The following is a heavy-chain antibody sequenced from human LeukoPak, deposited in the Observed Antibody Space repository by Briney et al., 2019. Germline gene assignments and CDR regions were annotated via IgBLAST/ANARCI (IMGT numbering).Heavy chain of an antibody. CDR3: ARSGFYYYDSSGYYLPSFDY. CDR2: INPSGGST. CDR1: GYTFTSYY. Sequence: ASVKVSCKASGYTFTSYYIHWVRQAPGQGLEWMGIINPSGGSTSYAQKFQGRVTITADESTSTAYMELSSLRSEDTAVYYCARSGFYYYDSSGYYLPSFDYWGQGTLVTVSS. D-gene: IGHD3-22*01. V-gene: IGHV1-46*01. J-gene: IGHJ4*02.